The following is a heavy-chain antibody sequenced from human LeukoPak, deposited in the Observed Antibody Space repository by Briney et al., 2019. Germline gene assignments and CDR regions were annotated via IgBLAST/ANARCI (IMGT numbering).Heavy chain of an antibody. V-gene: IGHV3-30*04. CDR3: ARGWYGGFGYFDY. CDR1: GFTFSSYA. Sequence: GRSLRVSCAASGFTFSSYAMHWVRQAPGKGLEWVAVISYDGSNKYYADSVKGRFTISRDNSKNTLYLQMNSLRAEDTAVYYCARGWYGGFGYFDYWGQGTLVTVSS. J-gene: IGHJ4*02. D-gene: IGHD3-16*01. CDR2: ISYDGSNK.